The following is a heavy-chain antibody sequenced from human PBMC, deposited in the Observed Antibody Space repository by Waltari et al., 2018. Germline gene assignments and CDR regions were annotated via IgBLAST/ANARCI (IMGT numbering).Heavy chain of an antibody. CDR2: INTDTGNP. D-gene: IGHD6-6*01. CDR3: ARKIGDTSSAWYFDL. V-gene: IGHV7-4-1*02. CDR1: GYTFTNYP. Sequence: QVQLVQSGSELKEPGASVKISCQASGYTFTNYPINWFRQAPGQGLEWMGWINTDTGNPTYAQGFTGRFVFSLDTSVSTAYLQISSLKAEDTAVYYCARKIGDTSSAWYFDLWGRGSLVTVSS. J-gene: IGHJ2*01.